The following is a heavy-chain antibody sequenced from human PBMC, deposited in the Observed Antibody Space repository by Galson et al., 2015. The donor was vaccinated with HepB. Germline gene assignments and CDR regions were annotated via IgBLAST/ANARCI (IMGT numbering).Heavy chain of an antibody. CDR2: IDSSSFYI. V-gene: IGHV3-21*01. CDR3: ARVRYCSGSSCSDDASDV. D-gene: IGHD2-15*01. CDR1: GFTFSRHS. J-gene: IGHJ3*01. Sequence: SLRLSCAASGFTFSRHSMNWVRQAPGKGLAWVSSIDSSSFYIYYADSVKGRFTVSRDNAKNSLYLQMSSLRVEDSAVYYCARVRYCSGSSCSDDASDVWGQGTMLAVSA.